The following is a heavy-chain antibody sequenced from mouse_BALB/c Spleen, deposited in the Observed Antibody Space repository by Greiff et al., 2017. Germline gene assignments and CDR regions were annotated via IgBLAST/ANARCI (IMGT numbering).Heavy chain of an antibody. CDR2: INPSTGYT. V-gene: IGHV1-7*01. CDR3: ASSYYYGDWFAY. Sequence: VQLQQSGAELAKPGASVKMSCKASGYTFTSYWMHWVKQRPGQGLEWIGYINPSTGYTEYKQKFKDKATLTADKSSSTAYMQLSSLTSEDSAVYYCASSYYYGDWFAYWGQGTLVTVSA. J-gene: IGHJ3*01. D-gene: IGHD1-1*01. CDR1: GYTFTSYW.